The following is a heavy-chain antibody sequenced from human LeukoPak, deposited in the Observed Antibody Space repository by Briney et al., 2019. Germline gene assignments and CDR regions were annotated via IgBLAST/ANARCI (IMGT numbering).Heavy chain of an antibody. Sequence: SETLSLTCTVSGDSVTNDFFWGWVRQPPGKELEWIGSFCLGRDTYYRPSLKSRVTISVDTSKNQLSLNLNSVTAADTAVYYCARWASISRQPGGFFDHWGQGTLVTVSS. J-gene: IGHJ4*02. V-gene: IGHV4-38-2*02. CDR1: GDSVTNDFF. CDR2: FCLGRDT. CDR3: ARWASISRQPGGFFDH. D-gene: IGHD3-16*01.